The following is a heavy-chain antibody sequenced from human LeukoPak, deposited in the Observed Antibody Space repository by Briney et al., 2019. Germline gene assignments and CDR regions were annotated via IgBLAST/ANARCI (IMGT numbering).Heavy chain of an antibody. Sequence: GRSLRLSCAASGFTFSSYGMHWVRQAPGKGLEWVAVISYDGSNKYYADSVKGRFTISRDNSKNTLYLQMNSLRAEDTAVYYCAKDLWSVTTGYYGMDVWGQGTTVTVSS. CDR1: GFTFSSYG. CDR3: AKDLWSVTTGYYGMDV. CDR2: ISYDGSNK. V-gene: IGHV3-30*18. D-gene: IGHD4-17*01. J-gene: IGHJ6*02.